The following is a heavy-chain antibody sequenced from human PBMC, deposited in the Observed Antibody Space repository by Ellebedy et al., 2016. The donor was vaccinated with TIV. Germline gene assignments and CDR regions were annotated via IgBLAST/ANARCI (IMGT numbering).Heavy chain of an antibody. D-gene: IGHD2-15*01. CDR3: ARGGYCSGGSCYSGVYYYYGMDV. CDR1: GYTFTGYY. Sequence: ASVKVSCXASGYTFTGYYMHWVRQAPGQGLEWMGWISAYNGNTNYAQKLQGRVTMTTDTSTSTAYMELRSLRSDDTAVYYCARGGYCSGGSCYSGVYYYYGMDVWGQGTTVTVSS. CDR2: ISAYNGNT. V-gene: IGHV1-18*04. J-gene: IGHJ6*02.